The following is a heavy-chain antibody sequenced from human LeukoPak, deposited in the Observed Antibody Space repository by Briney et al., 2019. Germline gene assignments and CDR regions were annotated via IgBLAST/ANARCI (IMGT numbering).Heavy chain of an antibody. Sequence: GGSLRLSCAASGFTFNSYAMSWVRQAPGKGLEWVSAISGSGGSTYYADSAKGRFTISRDNSKNTLYLQMNSLRAEDTAVYYCAKDRGYSYGTNWFDPWGQGTLVTVSS. V-gene: IGHV3-23*01. D-gene: IGHD5-18*01. CDR1: GFTFNSYA. CDR3: AKDRGYSYGTNWFDP. CDR2: ISGSGGST. J-gene: IGHJ5*02.